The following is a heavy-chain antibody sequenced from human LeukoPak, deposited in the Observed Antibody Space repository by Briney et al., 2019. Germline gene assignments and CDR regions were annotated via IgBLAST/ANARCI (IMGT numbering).Heavy chain of an antibody. Sequence: ASVKVSCKASGGTFSSYAISRVRQAPGQGLEWMGRIIPILGIANYAQKFQGRVTITADKSTSTAYMELSSLRSEDTAVYYCARVSLYSSGWYDKDYWGQGTLVTVSS. CDR3: ARVSLYSSGWYDKDY. D-gene: IGHD6-19*01. J-gene: IGHJ4*02. CDR1: GGTFSSYA. V-gene: IGHV1-69*04. CDR2: IIPILGIA.